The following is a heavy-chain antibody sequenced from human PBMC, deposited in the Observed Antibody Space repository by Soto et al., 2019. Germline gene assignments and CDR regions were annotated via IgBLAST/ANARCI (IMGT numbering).Heavy chain of an antibody. Sequence: SQTLSLTCTVSGGSISSYYWSWIRQPPGKGLEWIGYIYYSGSTNYNPSLKSRVTISVDTSKNQFSLKLSSVTAADTAVYYCARSSSRGAALHFDYWGQGTLVTVSS. J-gene: IGHJ4*02. CDR1: GGSISSYY. CDR2: IYYSGST. CDR3: ARSSSRGAALHFDY. D-gene: IGHD6-6*01. V-gene: IGHV4-59*01.